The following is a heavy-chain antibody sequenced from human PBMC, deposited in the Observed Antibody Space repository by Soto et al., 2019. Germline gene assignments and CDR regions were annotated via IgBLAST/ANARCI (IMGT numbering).Heavy chain of an antibody. Sequence: DVQLVESGGGLIQPGESLRLSCAAFGFTISGKKYVAWVRQAPGKRLEWVSALYDLDGSFYAASVKGRFTTSSDSSKTTVYLQLNDLSPDDTAVYYCATWHEREHAYDVWGQGTTVTVSS. D-gene: IGHD1-1*01. CDR3: ATWHEREHAYDV. CDR1: GFTISGKKY. CDR2: LYDLDGS. J-gene: IGHJ3*01. V-gene: IGHV3-53*01.